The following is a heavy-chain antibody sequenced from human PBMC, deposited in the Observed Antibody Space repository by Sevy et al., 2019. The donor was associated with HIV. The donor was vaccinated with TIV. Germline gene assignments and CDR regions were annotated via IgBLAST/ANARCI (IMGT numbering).Heavy chain of an antibody. CDR3: ARDGGYSIKWYPLY. CDR2: ISYEGTET. V-gene: IGHV3-30-3*01. Sequence: GGSLRLSCAASGFAFSSHAMHWVRQAPGKGLEWVAVISYEGTETFYAASVEGRFTISRENSKNMLSLQINSLGPEDTAVYYCARDGGYSIKWYPLYWGHGTLVTVSS. CDR1: GFAFSSHA. J-gene: IGHJ4*01. D-gene: IGHD6-13*01.